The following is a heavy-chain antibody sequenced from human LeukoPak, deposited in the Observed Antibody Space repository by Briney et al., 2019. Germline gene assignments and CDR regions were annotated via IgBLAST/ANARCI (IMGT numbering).Heavy chain of an antibody. CDR2: INHSGST. J-gene: IGHJ6*03. D-gene: IGHD2-2*01. Sequence: SETLSLTCAVYGGSFSGYYWSWIRQPPGKGLEWIGEINHSGSTNYNPSLKSRVTISVDTSKNQFSLKLSSVTAADTAVYYCARGRPVGYCSSTSCYPYYYYYMDVWGKGTTVTVSS. CDR3: ARGRPVGYCSSTSCYPYYYYYMDV. CDR1: GGSFSGYY. V-gene: IGHV4-34*01.